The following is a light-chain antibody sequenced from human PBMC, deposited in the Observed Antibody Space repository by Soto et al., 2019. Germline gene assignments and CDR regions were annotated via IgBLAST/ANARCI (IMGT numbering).Light chain of an antibody. CDR3: QQYAGSST. J-gene: IGKJ1*01. Sequence: EIVLTQSPAALSLSPGERATLSCRASQSVSSYLAWYQQKPGQAPRLLIFGASSRATGIPDRFSGSGSGTDFTLTISRLEPEDFAVYYCQQYAGSSTFGQGTKV. V-gene: IGKV3-20*01. CDR2: GAS. CDR1: QSVSSY.